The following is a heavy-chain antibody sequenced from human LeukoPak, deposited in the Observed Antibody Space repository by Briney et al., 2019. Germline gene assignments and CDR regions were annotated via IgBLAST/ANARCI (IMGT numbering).Heavy chain of an antibody. D-gene: IGHD2-21*02. J-gene: IGHJ6*04. CDR2: IYHSGST. V-gene: IGHV4-38-2*01. CDR3: AGGDPSEMDV. CDR1: RYSLSSGYY. Sequence: SETLSLTCAVSRYSLSSGYYWGWIRQPPGKEREGFGSIYHSGSTHYNPPLKSRVPISVDTSKNQVSRKRSCLSAADRAVYYCAGGDPSEMDVWGEGTTVTVSS.